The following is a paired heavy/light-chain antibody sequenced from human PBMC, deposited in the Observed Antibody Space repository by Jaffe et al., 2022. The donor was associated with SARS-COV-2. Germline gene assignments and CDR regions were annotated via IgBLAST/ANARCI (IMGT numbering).Heavy chain of an antibody. J-gene: IGHJ6*02. CDR1: GYTFTRYA. Sequence: QVQLVQSGAEVKKPGASVKVSCKASGYTFTRYALHWVRQAPGQRLEWMGWINAGNGNTQYSQKFQGRVTITRDTSATTAYMELSSLRSEDTAVYYCAAPSGSHSGESYGMDVWGQGTTVTVSS. D-gene: IGHD1-26*01. V-gene: IGHV1-3*01. CDR2: INAGNGNT. CDR3: AAPSGSHSGESYGMDV.
Light chain of an antibody. Sequence: QSVLTQPPSASGTPGQRVTISCSGSSSNIGSHTVNWYQQLPGTAPKLLIYGNDQRPSGVPDRFSGSKSGTSASLAISGLQSEDEADYYCAAWDDSLNGWVFGGGTKLTVL. CDR3: AAWDDSLNGWV. V-gene: IGLV1-44*01. J-gene: IGLJ3*02. CDR1: SSNIGSHT. CDR2: GND.